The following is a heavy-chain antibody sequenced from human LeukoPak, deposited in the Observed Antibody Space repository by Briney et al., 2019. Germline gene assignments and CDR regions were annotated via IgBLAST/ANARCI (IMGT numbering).Heavy chain of an antibody. V-gene: IGHV3-23*01. CDR3: ARSLQLSLHGMDV. CDR2: ISGSGDST. J-gene: IGHJ6*02. CDR1: GFTFSSYA. Sequence: GGSLRLSCAASGFTFSSYAMSWVRQAPGKGLEWVSAISGSGDSTYYADSVKGRFTISRDNSKNTLYLQMNSLRAEDTAVYYCARSLQLSLHGMDVWGQGTTVTVSS. D-gene: IGHD1-1*01.